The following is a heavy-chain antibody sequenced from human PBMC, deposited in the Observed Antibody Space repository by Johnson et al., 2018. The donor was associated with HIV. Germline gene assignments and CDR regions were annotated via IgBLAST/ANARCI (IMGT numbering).Heavy chain of an antibody. Sequence: QVQLVESGGGVVQPGRSLRLSCAASGFTFSSYAMHWVRQAPGKGLEWVAFIRYDGSNKYYADSVKGRFTISRDNSKNTLYLQMNSLRAEDTAVCYCARAAYVHYDILTGPPLEDAFDIWGQGTMVTVSS. J-gene: IGHJ3*02. V-gene: IGHV3-30*02. D-gene: IGHD3-9*01. CDR3: ARAAYVHYDILTGPPLEDAFDI. CDR1: GFTFSSYA. CDR2: IRYDGSNK.